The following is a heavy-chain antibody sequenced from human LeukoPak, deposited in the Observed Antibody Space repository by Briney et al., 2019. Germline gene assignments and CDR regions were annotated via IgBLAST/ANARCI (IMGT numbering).Heavy chain of an antibody. CDR1: GFTLSSYS. CDR3: ARDLFGELFYFDY. CDR2: ISSSSSYI. J-gene: IGHJ4*02. V-gene: IGHV3-21*01. D-gene: IGHD3-10*01. Sequence: GGSLRLSCAASGFTLSSYSMNWVRQGPGKGLEWVSSISSSSSYIYYADSVKGRFTISRDNAKNSLYLQMNSLRAEDTAVYYCARDLFGELFYFDYWGQGTLVTVSS.